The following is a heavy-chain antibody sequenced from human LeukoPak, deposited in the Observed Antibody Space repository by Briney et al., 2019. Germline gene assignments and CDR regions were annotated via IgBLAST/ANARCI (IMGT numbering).Heavy chain of an antibody. CDR2: ISPYNGNT. CDR3: ARDRAVVVAATDY. D-gene: IGHD2-15*01. CDR1: GYTFTTYG. V-gene: IGHV1-18*01. Sequence: ASVKVSCKASGYTFTTYGISWVRQAPGQGLEWMGWISPYNGNTNYAQKLQGRVTMTTDTSTSTAYMELRSLRSDDRAVYYCARDRAVVVAATDYWGQGTLVTVSS. J-gene: IGHJ4*02.